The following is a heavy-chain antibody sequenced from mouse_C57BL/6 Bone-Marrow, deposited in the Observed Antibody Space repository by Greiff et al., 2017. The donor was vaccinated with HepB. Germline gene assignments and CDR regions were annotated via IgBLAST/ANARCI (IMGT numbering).Heavy chain of an antibody. V-gene: IGHV1-69*01. J-gene: IGHJ2*01. D-gene: IGHD4-1*01. CDR2: IDPSDSYT. CDR3: ARSNWEPLFGY. CDR1: GYTFTSYW. Sequence: QVQLQQPGAELVMPGASVKLSCKASGYTFTSYWMHWVKQRPGQGLEWIGEIDPSDSYTNYNQKFKGKSTLTVDKSSSTAYMQLSSLTSEDSAVYYCARSNWEPLFGYWGQGITLTVSS.